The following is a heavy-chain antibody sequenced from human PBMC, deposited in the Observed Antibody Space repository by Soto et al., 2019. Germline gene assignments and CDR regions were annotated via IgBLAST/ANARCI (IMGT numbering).Heavy chain of an antibody. D-gene: IGHD2-2*01. CDR3: ARELGYCSSTSCYVDYYYGMDV. CDR1: GFTFSSYD. J-gene: IGHJ6*02. Sequence: GGSLRLSCAASGFTFSSYDMHWVRQATGKGLEWVSAIGTAGDTYYPGSVKGRFTISRENAKNSLYLQMNSLRAEDTAVYYCARELGYCSSTSCYVDYYYGMDVWGQGTTVTVSS. V-gene: IGHV3-13*01. CDR2: IGTAGDT.